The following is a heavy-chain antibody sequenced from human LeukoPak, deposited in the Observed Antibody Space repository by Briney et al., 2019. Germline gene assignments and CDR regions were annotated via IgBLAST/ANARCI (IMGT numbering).Heavy chain of an antibody. CDR3: ARRVVVAAPPVGYFDY. Sequence: SETLSLTCPVSGGSISSSSYYWGWIRQPPGKGLEWIGSIYYSGSTYYNPSLKSRVTISVDTSKNQFSLKLSSVTAADTAVYYRARRVVVAAPPVGYFDYWGQGTLVTVSS. D-gene: IGHD2-15*01. V-gene: IGHV4-39*01. CDR2: IYYSGST. J-gene: IGHJ4*02. CDR1: GGSISSSSYY.